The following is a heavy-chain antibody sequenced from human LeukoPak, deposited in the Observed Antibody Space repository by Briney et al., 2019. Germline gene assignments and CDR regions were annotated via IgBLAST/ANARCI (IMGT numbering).Heavy chain of an antibody. CDR2: IYYSGST. CDR1: GGSVSSGSYY. CDR3: ARAVHDGAFDI. Sequence: SETLSLTCTVSGGSVSSGSYYWSWIRQPPGKGLEWIGYIYYSGSTNYNPSLKSRVTISVDTSKNQFSLKLSSVTAADTAVYYCARAVHDGAFDIWGQGTMVTVSS. J-gene: IGHJ3*02. D-gene: IGHD1-1*01. V-gene: IGHV4-61*01.